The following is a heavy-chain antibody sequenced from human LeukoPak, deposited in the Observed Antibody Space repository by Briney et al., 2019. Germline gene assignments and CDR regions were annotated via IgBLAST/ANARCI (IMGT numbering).Heavy chain of an antibody. V-gene: IGHV3-66*02. CDR3: ATETYTLAAAGLDY. Sequence: GGSLRLSCAASGFTVSSNYMIWVRQAPGKGLEWVSVIYSGGSTYYADSVKGRFTISRDNSKNTLYLQMNSLRAEDTAVYYCATETYTLAAAGLDYWGQGTLVTVSS. D-gene: IGHD6-13*01. J-gene: IGHJ4*02. CDR2: IYSGGST. CDR1: GFTVSSNY.